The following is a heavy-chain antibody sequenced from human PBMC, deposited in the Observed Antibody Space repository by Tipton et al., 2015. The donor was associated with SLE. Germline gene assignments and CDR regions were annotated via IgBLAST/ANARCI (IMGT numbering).Heavy chain of an antibody. Sequence: TLSLTCAVSGYSINSGYYWGWIRQPPGKGLEWIGSIYHSGSTYYNPSLKSRVTISVDTSKNQFSLKLSSVTAADTAVYYCASAVVVNNDWYFDLWGRGTLVTVSS. CDR1: GYSINSGYY. J-gene: IGHJ2*01. D-gene: IGHD3-22*01. V-gene: IGHV4-38-2*01. CDR3: ASAVVVNNDWYFDL. CDR2: IYHSGST.